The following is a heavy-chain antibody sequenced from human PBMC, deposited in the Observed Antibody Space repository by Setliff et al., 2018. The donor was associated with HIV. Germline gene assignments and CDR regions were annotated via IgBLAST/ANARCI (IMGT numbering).Heavy chain of an antibody. J-gene: IGHJ4*02. V-gene: IGHV3-7*01. CDR2: IKQDGREQ. CDR3: ASARIPTGGTSTSFDY. D-gene: IGHD2-15*01. Sequence: GGSLRLSCAVSGFTFSNYWWSWLRQAPGKGLEWVANIKQDGREQNYVDSVKGRFTISRDNSKNTLYLQVNSLRPEDTAVYYCASARIPTGGTSTSFDYWGQGTLVTVSS. CDR1: GFTFSNYW.